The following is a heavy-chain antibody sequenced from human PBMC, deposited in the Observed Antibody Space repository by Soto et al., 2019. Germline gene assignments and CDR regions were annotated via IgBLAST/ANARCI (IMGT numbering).Heavy chain of an antibody. CDR2: ISAYNGNT. CDR3: ARDRTPYCSSTSCYGGFWFDP. D-gene: IGHD2-2*01. J-gene: IGHJ5*02. CDR1: GYTFTSYG. V-gene: IGHV1-18*01. Sequence: ASVKVSCKASGYTFTSYGISWVRQAPGQGLEWMGWISAYNGNTNYAQKLQGRVTMTTDTSTSTAYMELRSLRSDDTAVYYCARDRTPYCSSTSCYGGFWFDPWGQGTLVTVSS.